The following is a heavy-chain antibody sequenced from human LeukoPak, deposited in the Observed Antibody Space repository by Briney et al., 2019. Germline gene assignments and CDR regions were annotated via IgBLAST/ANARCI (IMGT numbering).Heavy chain of an antibody. D-gene: IGHD3-10*01. Sequence: GESLKISCKDSGHSFSDYWIGWVRQMPGKGLEWLGIIYPGDSDTRYSPSFQGQVTISVDKTVRTAYLQWSSLKASDTAMYYCARLWGGVRGGRFDIWGQGTMVTVSS. V-gene: IGHV5-51*01. CDR2: IYPGDSDT. J-gene: IGHJ3*02. CDR1: GHSFSDYW. CDR3: ARLWGGVRGGRFDI.